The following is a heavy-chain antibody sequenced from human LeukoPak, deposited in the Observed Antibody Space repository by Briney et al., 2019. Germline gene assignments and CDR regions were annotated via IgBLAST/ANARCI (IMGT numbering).Heavy chain of an antibody. Sequence: GSLRLSCATSGFSFSSYAMSWVRQPPGKGLEWIGSIYYSGSTYYNPSLKSRVTISVDTSKNQFSLKLSSVTAADTAVYYCASAKRWLGGGIYDFAYWGQGTLVTGSS. CDR3: ASAKRWLGGGIYDFAY. J-gene: IGHJ4*02. CDR2: IYYSGST. D-gene: IGHD6-19*01. V-gene: IGHV4-38-2*01. CDR1: GFSFSSYA.